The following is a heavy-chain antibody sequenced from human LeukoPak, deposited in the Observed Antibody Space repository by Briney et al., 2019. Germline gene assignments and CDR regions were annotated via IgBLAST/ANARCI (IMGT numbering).Heavy chain of an antibody. V-gene: IGHV3-23*01. CDR1: GFTFSSYA. J-gene: IGHJ4*02. CDR3: APDIVVVPAATDY. CDR2: ISGSGGST. Sequence: WGSLRLSCAASGFTFSSYAMSWVRQAPGKGLEWVSAISGSGGSTYYADSVKGRFTISRDNSKNTLYLQMNSLRAEDTAVYYCAPDIVVVPAATDYWGQGTLVTVSS. D-gene: IGHD2-2*01.